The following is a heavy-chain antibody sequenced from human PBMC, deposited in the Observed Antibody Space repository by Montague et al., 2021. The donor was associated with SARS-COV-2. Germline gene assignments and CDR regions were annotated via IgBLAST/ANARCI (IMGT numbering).Heavy chain of an antibody. CDR3: ARGIFTIPFIPAHYYMDV. Sequence: SETLSLTCTVSRGSISGRSNYWGWVRQTPGKGLEWIGSFYYSGSTNYNPSLKSRVTISVDTSKNQFSLKLSSVTAADTAVYYCARGIFTIPFIPAHYYMDVWGKGTTVTVSS. V-gene: IGHV4-39*07. D-gene: IGHD3-3*01. CDR2: FYYSGST. CDR1: RGSISGRSNY. J-gene: IGHJ6*03.